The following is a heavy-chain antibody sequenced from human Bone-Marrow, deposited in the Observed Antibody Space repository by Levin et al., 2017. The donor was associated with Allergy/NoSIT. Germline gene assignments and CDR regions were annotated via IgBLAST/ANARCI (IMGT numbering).Heavy chain of an antibody. CDR1: GFTFSSYS. CDR2: ISSSSSTI. D-gene: IGHD3-10*01. Sequence: LSLTCAASGFTFSSYSMNWVRPAPGKGLEWVSYISSSSSTIYYADSVKGRFTISRDNAKNSLYLQMNSLRDEDTAVYYCARVGVVRGGGGFDYWGQGTLVTVSS. V-gene: IGHV3-48*02. J-gene: IGHJ4*02. CDR3: ARVGVVRGGGGFDY.